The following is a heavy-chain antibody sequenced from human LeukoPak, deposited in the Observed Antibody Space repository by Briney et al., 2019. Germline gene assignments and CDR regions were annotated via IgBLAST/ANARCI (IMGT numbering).Heavy chain of an antibody. CDR2: TYQRSKWYN. CDR1: GDSVSINSAA. J-gene: IGHJ4*02. Sequence: SQTLSLTCAISGDSVSINSAAWNWIRQSPSRGLEWLGRTYQRSKWYNDYAVSVKSRITINPDISKNQFSLQLNSVTPEDTAVYYCARSPSPYSSGWYFDYWGQGTLVTVTS. CDR3: ARSPSPYSSGWYFDY. D-gene: IGHD6-19*01. V-gene: IGHV6-1*01.